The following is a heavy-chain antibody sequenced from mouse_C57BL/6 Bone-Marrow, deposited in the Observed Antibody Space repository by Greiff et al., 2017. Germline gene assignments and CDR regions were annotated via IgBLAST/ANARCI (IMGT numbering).Heavy chain of an antibody. Sequence: QVQLQQPGAELVKPGASVKLSCKASGYTFTSYWMQWVKQRPGQGLEWIGEIDPSDSYTNYNQKFKGKATLTVDTSSSTAYMQLSSLTSEDSAVYYCARGNYRFAYWGQGTLVTVSA. D-gene: IGHD1-1*02. CDR2: IDPSDSYT. CDR1: GYTFTSYW. CDR3: ARGNYRFAY. J-gene: IGHJ3*01. V-gene: IGHV1-50*01.